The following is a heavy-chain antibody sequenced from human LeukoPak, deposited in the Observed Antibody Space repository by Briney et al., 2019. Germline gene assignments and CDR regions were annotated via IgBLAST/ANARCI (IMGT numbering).Heavy chain of an antibody. D-gene: IGHD6-13*01. Sequence: ASVKVSCKASGFTFTSYGFSWVRLAPGQGLEWMGWISAYNGNTNYAQKLQGRVTMNTDTSTSTAYMELRSLISDDTAIYYCARVSSSWYYFDYWGQGTLVTVSS. V-gene: IGHV1-18*01. J-gene: IGHJ4*02. CDR2: ISAYNGNT. CDR1: GFTFTSYG. CDR3: ARVSSSWYYFDY.